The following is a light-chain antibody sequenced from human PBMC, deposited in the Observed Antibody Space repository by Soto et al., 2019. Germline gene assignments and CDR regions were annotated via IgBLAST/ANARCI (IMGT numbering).Light chain of an antibody. CDR3: QQRSNWPSLT. Sequence: EIVLTQSPATLSLSPGDRATLSCRASQSVGNYLAWYQQKPGQAPRLLIYDASERATGIPARFSGHGSGTDLTLTITSLEPDDFAVYYCQQRSNWPSLTFGGGTKVEIK. CDR1: QSVGNY. V-gene: IGKV3-11*01. CDR2: DAS. J-gene: IGKJ4*01.